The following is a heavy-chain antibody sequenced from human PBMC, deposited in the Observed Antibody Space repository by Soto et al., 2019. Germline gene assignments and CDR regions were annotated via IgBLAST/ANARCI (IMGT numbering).Heavy chain of an antibody. CDR1: GYTFTSYG. Sequence: ASVKVSCKASGYTFTSYGISWVRQAPGQGLEWMGWISAYNGNTNYAQKLQGRVTMTTDTSTSTAYMELRSLRSDDTAVYYCARVEIVGATTTYGMDFWGKGTTVTVSS. CDR3: ARVEIVGATTTYGMDF. V-gene: IGHV1-18*01. J-gene: IGHJ6*04. D-gene: IGHD1-26*01. CDR2: ISAYNGNT.